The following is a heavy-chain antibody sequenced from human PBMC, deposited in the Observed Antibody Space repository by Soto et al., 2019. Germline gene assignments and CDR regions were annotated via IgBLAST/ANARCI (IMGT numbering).Heavy chain of an antibody. V-gene: IGHV1-69*01. Sequence: QVQLVQSGAEVQKPGSSVKVSCKAPGGTFSTYAINWVRQAPGQGLEWMGGVIPIFGTPKYAQKFQGRVTITADESTSTGYMELRSLRSEDTAVYYCARSQGGSSSLDIYYYYYYGMDVWGQGTTVTVSS. D-gene: IGHD2-15*01. CDR3: ARSQGGSSSLDIYYYYYYGMDV. CDR1: GGTFSTYA. CDR2: VIPIFGTP. J-gene: IGHJ6*02.